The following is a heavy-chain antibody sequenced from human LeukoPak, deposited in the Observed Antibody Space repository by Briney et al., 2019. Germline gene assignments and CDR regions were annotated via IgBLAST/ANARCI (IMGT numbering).Heavy chain of an antibody. J-gene: IGHJ4*02. Sequence: GGSLRLSCEASGLTSNTYVMNWVRQAPGKGLEWVSTISGSGSNTYYADSVKGRFTISRDNAQNALFLQMNRLRVEDTAVYYCAAGTAADYWGQGTLVTVSS. CDR3: AAGTAADY. CDR1: GLTSNTYV. CDR2: ISGSGSNT. V-gene: IGHV3-21*04. D-gene: IGHD6-13*01.